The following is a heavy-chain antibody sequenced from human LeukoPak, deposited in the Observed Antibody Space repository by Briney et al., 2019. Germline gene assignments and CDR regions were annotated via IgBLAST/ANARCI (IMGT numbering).Heavy chain of an antibody. V-gene: IGHV4-59*08. CDR3: AGGYCSGGSCYYYYYMDV. J-gene: IGHJ6*03. Sequence: SETLSLTCTVSGGSINNYYWSWIRQPPGKGLEWIGYIYYNGSTNYNPSLKSRVTISIDTSKNQFSLKLSSVTAADTAVYYCAGGYCSGGSCYYYYYMDVWGKGTTVTVSS. CDR2: IYYNGST. CDR1: GGSINNYY. D-gene: IGHD2-15*01.